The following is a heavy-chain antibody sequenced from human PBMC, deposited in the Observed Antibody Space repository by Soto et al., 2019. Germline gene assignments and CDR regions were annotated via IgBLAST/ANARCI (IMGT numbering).Heavy chain of an antibody. CDR1: GGSLSSYY. CDR3: ARHPPRGDNLGP. J-gene: IGHJ5*02. D-gene: IGHD3-10*01. CDR2: IYYSGST. V-gene: IGHV4-59*08. Sequence: SETLSLTCTVSGGSLSSYYWSWIRQPPGKGLEWIGYIYYSGSTNYNPSLKSRVTISVDTSKNQFSLKLSSVTAADTAVYYCARHPPRGDNLGPWGQGTLVTVSS.